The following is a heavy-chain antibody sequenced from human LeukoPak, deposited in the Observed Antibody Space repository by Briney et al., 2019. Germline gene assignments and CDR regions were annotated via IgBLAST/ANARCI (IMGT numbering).Heavy chain of an antibody. D-gene: IGHD6-19*01. CDR3: ARLRSGWYFDY. CDR2: IYYSGST. CDR1: GGSINSYY. V-gene: IGHV4-59*08. Sequence: SQTLPLTCTVSGGSINSYYWSWIRQPPGKGLEWIGYIYYSGSTKYNPSLKSRVTISLDMSKTQFSLKLTSVTAADTAFYYCARLRSGWYFDYWGQGTLVTVSS. J-gene: IGHJ4*02.